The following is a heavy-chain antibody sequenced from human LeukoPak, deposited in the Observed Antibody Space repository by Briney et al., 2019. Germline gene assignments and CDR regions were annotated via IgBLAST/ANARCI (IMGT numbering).Heavy chain of an antibody. CDR1: GGSISSSSYY. CDR3: ARGSSYYDSSGYYYLSYYYYYYMDV. V-gene: IGHV4-39*07. CDR2: IYYSGST. J-gene: IGHJ6*03. Sequence: SEALSLTCTVSGGSISSSSYYWGWIRQPPGKGLEWIGSIYYSGSTYYNPSLKSRVTISVDTSKNQFSLKLSSVTAADTAVYYCARGSSYYDSSGYYYLSYYYYYYMDVWGKGTTVTISS. D-gene: IGHD3-22*01.